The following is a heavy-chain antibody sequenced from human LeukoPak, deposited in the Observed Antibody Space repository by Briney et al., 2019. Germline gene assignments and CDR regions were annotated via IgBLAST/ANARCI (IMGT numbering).Heavy chain of an antibody. CDR1: GYTFTSYG. CDR3: ARNIVVVPAAPPGAFDI. CDR2: ISAYNGNT. Sequence: ASVKVSCKASGYTFTSYGISWVRQAPGQGLEWMGWISAYNGNTNYAQKLQGRVTITADESTSTAYMELSSLRSEDTAVYYCARNIVVVPAAPPGAFDIWGQGTMVTVSS. V-gene: IGHV1-18*01. J-gene: IGHJ3*02. D-gene: IGHD2-2*01.